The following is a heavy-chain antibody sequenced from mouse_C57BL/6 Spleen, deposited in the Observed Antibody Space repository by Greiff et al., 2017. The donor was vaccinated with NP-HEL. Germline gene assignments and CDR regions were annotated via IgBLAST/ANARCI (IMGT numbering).Heavy chain of an antibody. Sequence: VQLQQSGPGLVQPSQSVSITCTASGYSLTSYGVHWVRQSPGKGLEWLGVICRGGGTDYNAAIMSRLSITKDNSKSQVLFKMNSLQADDTAIYDWASIYYDSHYAMEDWGQGTSVTVSS. CDR2: ICRGGGT. CDR3: ASIYYDSHYAMED. V-gene: IGHV2-5*01. CDR1: GYSLTSYG. J-gene: IGHJ4*01. D-gene: IGHD2-4*01.